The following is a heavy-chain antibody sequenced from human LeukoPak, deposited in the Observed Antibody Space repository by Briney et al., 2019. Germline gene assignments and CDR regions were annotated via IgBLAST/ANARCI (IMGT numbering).Heavy chain of an antibody. D-gene: IGHD6-6*01. J-gene: IGHJ4*02. CDR3: ARERPQEYSSSPQNGGGYYFDY. CDR1: GGSISSGGYY. Sequence: SETLSLTCTVSGGSISSGGYYWSWIRQPPGKGLEWIGYIYHSGSTYYNPSLKSRVTISVDRSKNQFSLKLSSVTAADTAVYYCARERPQEYSSSPQNGGGYYFDYWGQGTLVTVSS. CDR2: IYHSGST. V-gene: IGHV4-30-2*01.